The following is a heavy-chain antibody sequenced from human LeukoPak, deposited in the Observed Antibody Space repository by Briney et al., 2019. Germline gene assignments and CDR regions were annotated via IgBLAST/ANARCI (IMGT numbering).Heavy chain of an antibody. J-gene: IGHJ4*02. V-gene: IGHV1-18*01. CDR2: ISAYNGNT. D-gene: IGHD2-2*01. CDR1: GYTFTSYG. Sequence: GASLKVSCTASGYTFTSYGISWVRQAPGQGLEWMGCISAYNGNTNYAQKLQGRVTMTTDTSTSTAYMELRSLRSDDTAVYYCARDPHSVVVPAAIPGGFDYWGQGTLVTVSS. CDR3: ARDPHSVVVPAAIPGGFDY.